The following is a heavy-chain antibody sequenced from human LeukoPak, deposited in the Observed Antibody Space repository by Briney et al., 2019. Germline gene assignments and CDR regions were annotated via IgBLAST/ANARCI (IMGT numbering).Heavy chain of an antibody. CDR2: IFHSGSA. D-gene: IGHD4-23*01. J-gene: IGHJ4*02. CDR1: GXSISNYY. V-gene: IGHV4-59*01. CDR3: ARYFGGKTLDY. Sequence: SETLSLTCSVSGXSISNYYWTWIRQPPGKGLEWIGYIFHSGSANYNPSLKSRVTMSVDMSKNQFSLNLSSVGAADTGIYYCARYFGGKTLDYWGQGALVTVSS.